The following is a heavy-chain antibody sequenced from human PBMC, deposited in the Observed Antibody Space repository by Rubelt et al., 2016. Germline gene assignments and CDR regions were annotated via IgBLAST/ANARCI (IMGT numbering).Heavy chain of an antibody. CDR2: ISSNGGST. V-gene: IGHV3-64D*06. CDR3: VKDGVDVMDNNYMDV. D-gene: IGHD2-2*03. Sequence: GPGKGLEYVSAISSNGGSTYYADSVKGRFTISRDNSKNTLYLQMSSLRAEDTAVYYCVKDGVDVMDNNYMDVWGKGTTVTVSS. J-gene: IGHJ6*03.